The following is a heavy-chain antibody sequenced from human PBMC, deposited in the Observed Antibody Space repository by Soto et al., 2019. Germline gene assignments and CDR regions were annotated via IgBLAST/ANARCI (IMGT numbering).Heavy chain of an antibody. CDR3: AKDLIDSGYDPPGFDY. V-gene: IGHV3-23*01. Sequence: EVQLLESGGGLVQPGGSLRLSCAASGFTFSSYAMSWVRQAPGKGLEWVSAISGSGGSTYYPDSVKGRFTISRDNSKNTLYLQMNSLRAEDTAVYYCAKDLIDSGYDPPGFDYWGQGTLVTVSS. J-gene: IGHJ4*02. CDR1: GFTFSSYA. CDR2: ISGSGGST. D-gene: IGHD5-12*01.